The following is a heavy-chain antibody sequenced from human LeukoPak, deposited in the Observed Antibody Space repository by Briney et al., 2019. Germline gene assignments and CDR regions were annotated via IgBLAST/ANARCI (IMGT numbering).Heavy chain of an antibody. V-gene: IGHV3-43*02. CDR2: ISGDGGMT. Sequence: GGSLRLSCGGSGFTLDDYGMHWVRQRPGKGQEWVSLISGDGGMTHYADSVKGRFTISRDNSKNSLYLQMNSLRIEDSAFYYCARDAPYSGRVFDCWGQGTLVTVSS. CDR1: GFTLDDYG. J-gene: IGHJ4*02. CDR3: ARDAPYSGRVFDC. D-gene: IGHD5-12*01.